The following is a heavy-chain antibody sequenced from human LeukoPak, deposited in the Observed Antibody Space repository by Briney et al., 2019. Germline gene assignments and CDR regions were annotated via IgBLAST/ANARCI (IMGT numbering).Heavy chain of an antibody. CDR2: INPSGGST. CDR1: GYTFTSYY. V-gene: IGHV1-46*01. Sequence: ASVKVSCKASGYTFTSYYMHWVRQAPGQGLEWMGIINPSGGSTSYAQKFQGRATMTRDMSMSTVYMELSSLRSEDTAVYYCASEVVGYCSSTSCYSGWFDPWGQGTLVTVSS. D-gene: IGHD2-2*01. J-gene: IGHJ5*02. CDR3: ASEVVGYCSSTSCYSGWFDP.